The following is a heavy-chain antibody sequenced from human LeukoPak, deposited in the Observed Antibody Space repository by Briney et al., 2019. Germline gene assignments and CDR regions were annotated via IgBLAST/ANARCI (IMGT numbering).Heavy chain of an antibody. V-gene: IGHV3-21*01. CDR1: GFSFSTYT. D-gene: IGHD2-2*01. CDR2: ISSTSSYI. Sequence: GGSLRLSCAASGFSFSTYTVNWVRQAQGKGLEWVSSISSTSSYIYYADSMKGRFTISRDNAKNSVYLQMNSLRAEDTAVYFCAREEVGGPAAYNWYFDLWGRGTLVTVSS. CDR3: AREEVGGPAAYNWYFDL. J-gene: IGHJ2*01.